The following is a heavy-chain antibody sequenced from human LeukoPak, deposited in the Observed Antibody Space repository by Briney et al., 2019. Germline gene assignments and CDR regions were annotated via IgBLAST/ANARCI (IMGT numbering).Heavy chain of an antibody. CDR2: IKSETYGGTT. CDR3: TTDYYDSVGYSSYY. Sequence: PGGSLRLSCAASGFTFSQAWMSWVRQAPGRGLEWVGRIKSETYGGTTDYAAPVSGRFTISRDDSKNTLYLQMNGLKAEDTAVYYCTTDYYDSVGYSSYYWGQGTLVTVSS. J-gene: IGHJ4*02. CDR1: GFTFSQAW. D-gene: IGHD3-22*01. V-gene: IGHV3-15*01.